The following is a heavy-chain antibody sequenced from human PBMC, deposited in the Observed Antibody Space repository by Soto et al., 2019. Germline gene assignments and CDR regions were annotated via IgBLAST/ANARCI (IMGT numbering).Heavy chain of an antibody. CDR1: GFSFSRFA. Sequence: QVQLVESGGGVVQPGRSLRLSCAGSGFSFSRFAIHWVRQAPGKGLEWVAVITYDGSNQYYADSVKGRFTVSRDNSKTAVYLKMNSIRAEDTAVNHFTRIQFPVRGAGFNIGGRGTLATVS. CDR2: ITYDGSNQ. J-gene: IGHJ4*03. D-gene: IGHD6-19*01. CDR3: TRIQFPVRGAGFNI. V-gene: IGHV3-30-3*01.